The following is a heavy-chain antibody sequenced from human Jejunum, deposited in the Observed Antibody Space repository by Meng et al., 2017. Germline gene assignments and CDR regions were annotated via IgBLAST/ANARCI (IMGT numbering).Heavy chain of an antibody. CDR2: IETNSDGGRT. Sequence: GGSLRLSCTASGFTFNNARMTWVRQAPGEGWEWVGRIETNSDGGRTFYAAPVKGRFTISRDDSQNTLYLQMDSLEIEDTAVYYCLIASYYDGVWGQGTTVTVSS. CDR3: LIASYYDGV. D-gene: IGHD3-22*01. V-gene: IGHV3-15*04. J-gene: IGHJ6*02. CDR1: GFTFNNAR.